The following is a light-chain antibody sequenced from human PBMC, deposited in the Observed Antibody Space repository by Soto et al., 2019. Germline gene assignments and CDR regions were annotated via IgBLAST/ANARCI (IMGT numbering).Light chain of an antibody. Sequence: DIVMTQSPDSLAVSLGERATINWKSSQSALYSSNNKNYLAWYQQKPGQPPKVFSYWASTRESGVPDRFSGSGSGTDFTLTIRRLEPEDFAVYYCQQYGSSYPWTFGQGTKVDI. CDR3: QQYGSSYPWT. CDR2: WAS. CDR1: QSALYSSNNKNY. J-gene: IGKJ1*01. V-gene: IGKV4-1*01.